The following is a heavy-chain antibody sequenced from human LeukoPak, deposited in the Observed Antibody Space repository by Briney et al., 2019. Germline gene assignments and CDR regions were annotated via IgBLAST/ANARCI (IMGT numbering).Heavy chain of an antibody. D-gene: IGHD3-22*01. CDR1: GFTFSSYA. Sequence: GGSLRLSCAASGFTFSSYAMSWVRQAPGKGLEWVSAISGSGGSTYYADSVKGRFTISRDNSKNTLYLQMNSLRAEDTAAYYCAKVRYDSSGYQSPYFDYWGQGTLVTVSP. CDR2: ISGSGGST. V-gene: IGHV3-23*01. CDR3: AKVRYDSSGYQSPYFDY. J-gene: IGHJ4*02.